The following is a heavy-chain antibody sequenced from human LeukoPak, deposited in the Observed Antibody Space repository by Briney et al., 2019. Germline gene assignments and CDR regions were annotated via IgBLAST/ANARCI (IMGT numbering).Heavy chain of an antibody. CDR1: GGSISSSSYY. Sequence: KPSETLSLTCTVPGGSISSSSYYWGWIRQPPGKGLEWIGSIYYSGSTYYNPSLKSRVTTSVDTSKNQFSLKLSSVTAADTAVYYCARNSSSGGGYFDYWGQGTLVTVSS. V-gene: IGHV4-39*01. D-gene: IGHD6-6*01. CDR3: ARNSSSGGGYFDY. J-gene: IGHJ4*02. CDR2: IYYSGST.